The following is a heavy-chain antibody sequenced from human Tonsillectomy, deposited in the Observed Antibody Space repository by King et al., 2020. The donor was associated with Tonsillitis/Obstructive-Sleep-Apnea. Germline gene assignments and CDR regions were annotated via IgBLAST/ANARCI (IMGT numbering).Heavy chain of an antibody. CDR1: GFSLSTNGLG. V-gene: IGHV2-5*01. Sequence: TLKESGPTLVKPTQTLTLTCSFSGFSLSTNGLGVGWFRQPPGKALECLALIYWNENKRYSPSLESSLTITKDTSKNQVVLTMTDVDPVDTATYYCAHTSVLTPYFAYWGQGTLVIVSS. D-gene: IGHD4/OR15-4a*01. CDR2: IYWNENK. J-gene: IGHJ4*02. CDR3: AHTSVLTPYFAY.